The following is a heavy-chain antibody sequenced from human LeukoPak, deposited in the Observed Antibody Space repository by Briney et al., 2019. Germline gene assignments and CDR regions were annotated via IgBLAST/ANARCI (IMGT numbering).Heavy chain of an antibody. Sequence: PGGSLRLSCAASGFTFSNAWMSWVRQAPGKGLEWVGRIKSKTDGGTTDYAAPVKGRFTISRDDSKNTLYLQMNSLKTEDTAVYYCTTGALRFLEWLPDYWGQGTLVTVSS. CDR2: IKSKTDGGTT. J-gene: IGHJ4*02. D-gene: IGHD3-3*01. V-gene: IGHV3-15*01. CDR3: TTGALRFLEWLPDY. CDR1: GFTFSNAW.